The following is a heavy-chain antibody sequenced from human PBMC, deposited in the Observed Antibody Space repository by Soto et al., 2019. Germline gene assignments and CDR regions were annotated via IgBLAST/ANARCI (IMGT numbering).Heavy chain of an antibody. CDR1: GASIITQNY. CDR3: AHSPGWYFLDY. D-gene: IGHD6-13*01. V-gene: IGHV4-4*02. Sequence: QVQLQESGPGLVGPSGTLSLTCAVSGASIITQNYYNWVRQSPGKGLEWIGEIHHSGNTNFSPSLKSRVTLSVDTSKNQVSLRLSSVTAADTAIYYCAHSPGWYFLDYWGQGALVTVS. CDR2: IHHSGNT. J-gene: IGHJ4*02.